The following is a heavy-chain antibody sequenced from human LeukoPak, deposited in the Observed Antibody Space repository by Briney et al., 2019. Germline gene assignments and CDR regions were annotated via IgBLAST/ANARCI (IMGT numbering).Heavy chain of an antibody. CDR1: GYTFTSYF. Sequence: GASVKVSCKASGYTFTSYFMHWVRQAPGQGLEWMGIINPSGGSTSYAQKFQGRVTMTRDTSTSTVYMQLSSLRSEDTAVYYCARGLYCGGDCFQGSAAFDIWGQGTMVAVSS. J-gene: IGHJ3*02. CDR3: ARGLYCGGDCFQGSAAFDI. D-gene: IGHD2-21*01. V-gene: IGHV1-46*01. CDR2: INPSGGST.